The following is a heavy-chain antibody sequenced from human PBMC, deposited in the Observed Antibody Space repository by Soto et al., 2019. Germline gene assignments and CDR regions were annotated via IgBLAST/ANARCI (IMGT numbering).Heavy chain of an antibody. Sequence: GGSLRLSCAASGFTFSSYAMSWVRQAPGKGLEWVSAISGSGGSTYYADSVKGRFTISRDNSKIMVYLQMNSLRAEDTAIYYCAKCDGDYRYYYYGMDVWGQGTTVTVSS. V-gene: IGHV3-23*01. D-gene: IGHD4-17*01. CDR3: AKCDGDYRYYYYGMDV. CDR2: ISGSGGST. CDR1: GFTFSSYA. J-gene: IGHJ6*02.